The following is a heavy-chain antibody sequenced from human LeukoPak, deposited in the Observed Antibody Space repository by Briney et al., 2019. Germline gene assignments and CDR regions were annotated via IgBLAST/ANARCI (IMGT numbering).Heavy chain of an antibody. Sequence: PSETLSLTCTVSGGSISSSSYYWGWIRQPPGKGLEWIGSIYYSGSTYYNPSLKSRVTISVDTSKNQFSLKLSSVTAADTAVYYCAREFGSSTAMAIDAFDIWGQGTMVTVSS. D-gene: IGHD5-18*01. CDR2: IYYSGST. V-gene: IGHV4-39*07. CDR3: AREFGSSTAMAIDAFDI. CDR1: GGSISSSSYY. J-gene: IGHJ3*02.